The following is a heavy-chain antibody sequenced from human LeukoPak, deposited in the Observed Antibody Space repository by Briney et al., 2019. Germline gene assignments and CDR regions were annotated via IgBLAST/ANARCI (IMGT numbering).Heavy chain of an antibody. J-gene: IGHJ4*02. CDR1: GGSISSYY. V-gene: IGHV4-4*07. CDR2: IYTSGST. D-gene: IGHD5-18*01. Sequence: SETLSLTCTVSGGSISSYYWSWIRQPAGKGLEWIGRIYTSGSTNHNPSLKSRVTMSVDTSKNQFSLKLSSVTAADTAVYYCAREYSYGPGKGTIDYWGQGTLVTVSS. CDR3: AREYSYGPGKGTIDY.